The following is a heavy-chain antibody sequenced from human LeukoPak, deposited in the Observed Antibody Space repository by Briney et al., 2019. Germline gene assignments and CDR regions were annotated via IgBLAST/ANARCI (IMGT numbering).Heavy chain of an antibody. CDR3: ARSLGWDYTYGYNY. V-gene: IGHV3-53*01. CDR1: GFTVGSNY. J-gene: IGHJ4*02. CDR2: IYSGGNT. D-gene: IGHD5-18*01. Sequence: GGSLRLSCAASGFTVGSNYMSWVRQAPGKGLEWVSVIYSGGNTYYADSVKGRFTISRDNSKNTLYLQTNSLRAEDTAVYYCARSLGWDYTYGYNYWGQGTLVTVSS.